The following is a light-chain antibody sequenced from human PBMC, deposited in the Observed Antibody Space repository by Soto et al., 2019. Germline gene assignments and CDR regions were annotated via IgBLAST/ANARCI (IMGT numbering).Light chain of an antibody. CDR3: QHDNSYLLT. V-gene: IGKV1-5*03. CDR1: QSISSW. J-gene: IGKJ4*01. Sequence: DIQMTQSPSTLSASVGDRVTITCRASQSISSWLAWYQKTPVKAPKLLIYKASSLESGVPSRFSVSGSGTGFTLTISSLQPNDLATYDCQHDNSYLLTFGGGTKVEIK. CDR2: KAS.